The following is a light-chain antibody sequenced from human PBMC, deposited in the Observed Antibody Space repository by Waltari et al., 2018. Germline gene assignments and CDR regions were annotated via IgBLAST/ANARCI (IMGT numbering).Light chain of an antibody. CDR3: SSYTDTKTYV. J-gene: IGLJ1*01. V-gene: IGLV2-14*01. CDR2: DVY. Sequence: QSALTQPASVSGSPGQSITISCTGTRSDVGAYNHVSWFRQYPGKAPELIIYDVYNRPFGVSIRFSGSKSGNTASLTISGLQAGDEGDYYCSSYTDTKTYVFGSGTTVSVV. CDR1: RSDVGAYNH.